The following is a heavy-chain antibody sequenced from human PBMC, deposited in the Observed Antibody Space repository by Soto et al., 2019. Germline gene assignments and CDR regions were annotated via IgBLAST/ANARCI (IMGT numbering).Heavy chain of an antibody. CDR1: GFTLTNNG. V-gene: IGHV3-30*18. CDR3: AKDRGLAESGTWSHYYYGMDV. CDR2: ISSDGSSY. D-gene: IGHD1-26*01. J-gene: IGHJ6*02. Sequence: QVQLLESGGGVVQPGRSLRLSCVASGFTLTNNGMHWVRQAPCQGLEWVAVISSDGSSYYYGDSVRGRFTISRDTSKNTLFLEMNSLTTADTAVYYCAKDRGLAESGTWSHYYYGMDVWGQGTSVTVS.